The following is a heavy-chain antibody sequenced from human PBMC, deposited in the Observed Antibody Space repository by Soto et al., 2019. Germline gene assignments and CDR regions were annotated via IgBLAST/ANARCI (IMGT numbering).Heavy chain of an antibody. Sequence: QVTVKESGPVLVKPTETLTLTCTVSGFSLSNAGLGVSWIRQPPGKALEWLAHIFSNDEKSYSTSLKSRLTISKDTSKSQVVLIITNMDPGDTATYYCASTYSTSWYWFDPWGQGTLVTVSS. CDR3: ASTYSTSWYWFDP. D-gene: IGHD6-13*01. V-gene: IGHV2-26*04. J-gene: IGHJ5*02. CDR2: IFSNDEK. CDR1: GFSLSNAGLG.